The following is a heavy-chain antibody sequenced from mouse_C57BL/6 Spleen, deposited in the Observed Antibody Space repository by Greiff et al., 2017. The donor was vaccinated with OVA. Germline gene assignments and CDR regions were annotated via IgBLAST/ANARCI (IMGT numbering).Heavy chain of an antibody. J-gene: IGHJ3*01. CDR1: GYTFTSYW. V-gene: IGHV1-52*01. CDR3: AARRGDGNYGFAY. D-gene: IGHD2-1*01. Sequence: QVQLQQSGAELVRPGSSVKLSCKASGYTFTSYWMHWVKQRPIQGLEWIGNIDPSDSETHYNQKFKDKATLTVDKSSSTAYMQLSSLTSEDSAVYYCAARRGDGNYGFAYWGQGTLVTVSA. CDR2: IDPSDSET.